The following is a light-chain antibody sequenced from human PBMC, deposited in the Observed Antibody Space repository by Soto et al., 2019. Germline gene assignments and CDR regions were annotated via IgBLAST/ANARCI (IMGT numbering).Light chain of an antibody. V-gene: IGKV3-20*01. J-gene: IGKJ1*01. CDR2: GIS. Sequence: IVLTQSPGTLSLSPGERATLSCRASHTISSSYLAWYQQKPGQAPRLLMYGISRRATGIPDRFSDSGSGTDFTLPIPRLEPDDFAVYYCQQYVTSSPRMFGQGTKVQL. CDR3: QQYVTSSPRM. CDR1: HTISSSY.